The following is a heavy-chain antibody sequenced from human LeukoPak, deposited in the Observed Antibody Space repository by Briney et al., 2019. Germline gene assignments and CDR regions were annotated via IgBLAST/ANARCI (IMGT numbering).Heavy chain of an antibody. CDR3: ARGARIAAAGDNAFDI. CDR2: ISYDGSNK. V-gene: IGHV3-30-3*01. CDR1: GFTFSSYA. J-gene: IGHJ3*02. D-gene: IGHD6-13*01. Sequence: PGRSLRLSCAASGFTFSSYAMHWVRQAPGKGLEWVAVISYDGSNKYYADSVKGRFTISRDNSKNTLYLQMNSLRAEDTAVYYCARGARIAAAGDNAFDIWGQGTMVTVSS.